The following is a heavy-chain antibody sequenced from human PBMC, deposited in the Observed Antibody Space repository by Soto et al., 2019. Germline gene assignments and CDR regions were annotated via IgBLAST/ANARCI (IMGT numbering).Heavy chain of an antibody. Sequence: PWGSLRLACAASVFNVSDHYMNWVRQAPGKGLEWVSYISGSSRYTNFADSVKGRFTISRDNAKNSLYLQMNSLRVEDTAVYYCARHTSGWHYYDYWGQGTPVTVSS. CDR3: ARHTSGWHYYDY. V-gene: IGHV3-11*06. CDR2: ISGSSRYT. J-gene: IGHJ4*02. D-gene: IGHD6-19*01. CDR1: VFNVSDHY.